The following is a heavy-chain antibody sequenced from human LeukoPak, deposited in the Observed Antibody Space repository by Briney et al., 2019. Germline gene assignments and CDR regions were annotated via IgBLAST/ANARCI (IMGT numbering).Heavy chain of an antibody. D-gene: IGHD4-23*01. CDR1: GITFSSYW. V-gene: IGHV3-74*01. CDR2: INSDGRSA. Sequence: GGSLRLSCAGSGITFSSYWMHWVRQAPGKGLVWVSRINSDGRSANYADSVKGRFTISRDNAKNTLYLQMNSLRAEDTAVYYCARSAYPGNSVIEDWGRGTLVTVSS. J-gene: IGHJ4*02. CDR3: ARSAYPGNSVIED.